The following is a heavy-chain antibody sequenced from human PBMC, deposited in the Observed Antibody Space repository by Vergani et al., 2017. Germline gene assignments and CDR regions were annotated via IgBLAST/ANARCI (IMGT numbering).Heavy chain of an antibody. V-gene: IGHV4-34*01. CDR3: ARANLSYDFWSSYYYYYMDV. J-gene: IGHJ6*03. Sequence: QVQLQQWGAGLLKPSETLSLTCAVYGGSFSGYYWSWIRQPPGKGREWIGEINHSGSTNYNPSLKSRVTISVDPSKNQFSLKLSSVTAADTAVYYCARANLSYDFWSSYYYYYMDVWGKGTTVTVSS. CDR1: GGSFSGYY. D-gene: IGHD3-3*01. CDR2: INHSGST.